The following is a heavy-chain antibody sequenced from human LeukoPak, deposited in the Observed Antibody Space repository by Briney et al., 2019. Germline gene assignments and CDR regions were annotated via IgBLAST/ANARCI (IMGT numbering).Heavy chain of an antibody. J-gene: IGHJ5*02. Sequence: ASVKGSCKVSGDTLTELSMRCVRQAPGKGLEWRGGFYPEAGETIYDQKFQGRVTMTADTSTDTAYMGLRSLRSEETAVYYCALTYYYDSSGYYGSWFDPWGQGPLVTVSS. CDR2: FYPEAGET. V-gene: IGHV1-24*01. D-gene: IGHD3-22*01. CDR1: GDTLTELS. CDR3: ALTYYYDSSGYYGSWFDP.